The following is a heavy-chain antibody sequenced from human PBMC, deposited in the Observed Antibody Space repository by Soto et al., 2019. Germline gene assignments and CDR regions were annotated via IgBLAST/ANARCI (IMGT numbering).Heavy chain of an antibody. V-gene: IGHV3-73*02. CDR3: SRTDYSDYPQSGRFDP. Sequence: EVLLVESGGGLVQPGRSLRLSCAASGFIFSDSAIHWVRQASGKGLEWVGRIRGKLHSHATSYAASLRGRFTISRDDSHNTAYLHMDNLRTEDSAVYYCSRTDYSDYPQSGRFDPWGQGTLVTVSS. CDR1: GFIFSDSA. D-gene: IGHD3-22*01. J-gene: IGHJ5*02. CDR2: IRGKLHSHAT.